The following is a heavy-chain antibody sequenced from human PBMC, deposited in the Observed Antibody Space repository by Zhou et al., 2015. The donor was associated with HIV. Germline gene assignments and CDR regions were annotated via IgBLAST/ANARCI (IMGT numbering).Heavy chain of an antibody. V-gene: IGHV1-69*13. CDR2: ITPVFGTP. CDR3: ARDVPSFYFDSSGRQIVAVY. Sequence: QVLLVQSGAEVKKPGASVKVSCKTSGYAFTYYAISWVRQAPGQGLEWMGGITPVFGTPKYSQRFLDRLTITVNQSATTAYMELTSLKSDDTAVYYCARDVPSFYFDSSGRQIVAVYWGQGTQVIVSS. CDR1: GYAFTYYA. D-gene: IGHD3-22*01. J-gene: IGHJ1*01.